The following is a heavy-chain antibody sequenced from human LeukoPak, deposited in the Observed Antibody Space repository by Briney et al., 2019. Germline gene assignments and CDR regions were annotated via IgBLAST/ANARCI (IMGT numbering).Heavy chain of an antibody. CDR2: INPNSGGT. J-gene: IGHJ6*02. V-gene: IGHV1-2*02. D-gene: IGHD3-3*01. CDR3: ARSYRFLDAYYYYYGMDV. Sequence: GASVKVSCKASGYTFTCYYMHWVRQAPGQGLEWMGWINPNSGGTNYAQKFQGRVTMTRDTSISTAYMELSRLRSDDTAVYYCARSYRFLDAYYYYYGMDVWGQGTTVTVSS. CDR1: GYTFTCYY.